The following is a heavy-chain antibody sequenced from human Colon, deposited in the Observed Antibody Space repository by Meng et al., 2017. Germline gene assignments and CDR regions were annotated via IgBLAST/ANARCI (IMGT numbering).Heavy chain of an antibody. V-gene: IGHV1-69*13. J-gene: IGHJ6*02. CDR3: ARGGYYYGSGSYYKVAYYYYGMNV. CDR1: GGTFSSYA. D-gene: IGHD3-10*01. Sequence: SVKVSCKASGGTFSSYAISWVRQAPGQGLEWMGGIIPIFGTANYAQKFQGRVTITADESTSTAYMELSSLRSEDTAVYYCARGGYYYGSGSYYKVAYYYYGMNVWAQGPS. CDR2: IIPIFGTA.